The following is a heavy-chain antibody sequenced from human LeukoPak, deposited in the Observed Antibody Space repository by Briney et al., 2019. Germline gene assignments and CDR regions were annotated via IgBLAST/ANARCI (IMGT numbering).Heavy chain of an antibody. J-gene: IGHJ3*02. Sequence: ASVMLSCKASGYTFTSYGISWVRQAPGQGLEWMGWISAYNGNTNYAQKLQGRVTMTTDTSTSTAYMELRSLRSDDTAVYYCARDTRGYSSSYVPFAFDIWGQGTMVTVSS. CDR2: ISAYNGNT. CDR1: GYTFTSYG. D-gene: IGHD6-6*01. V-gene: IGHV1-18*01. CDR3: ARDTRGYSSSYVPFAFDI.